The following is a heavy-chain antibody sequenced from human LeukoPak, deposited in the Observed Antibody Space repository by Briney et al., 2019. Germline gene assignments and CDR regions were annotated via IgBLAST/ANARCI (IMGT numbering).Heavy chain of an antibody. CDR3: ARRSSLGTFGHDAFDI. J-gene: IGHJ3*02. Sequence: GESLKISCKGPGYSFTSYWIGWVRQMPGKGLEWMGIIYPGDSDTRYSPSFQGQVTISADKSISPAYLQWSSLKASDTAMDYCARRSSLGTFGHDAFDIWGQGTMVTVSS. CDR1: GYSFTSYW. CDR2: IYPGDSDT. V-gene: IGHV5-51*01. D-gene: IGHD1-14*01.